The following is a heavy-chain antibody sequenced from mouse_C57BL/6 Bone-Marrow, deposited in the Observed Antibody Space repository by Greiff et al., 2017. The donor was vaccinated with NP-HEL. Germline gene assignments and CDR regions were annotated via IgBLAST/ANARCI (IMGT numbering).Heavy chain of an antibody. Sequence: QVQLQQSGTELVKPGASVKLSCKASGYTFTSYWMHWVKQRPGQGLEWIGNINPSNGGTNYNEKFKSKATLTVDKSSSTAYMQLSSLTSEDSAVYYCARSRGLGYYWYFDYWGQGTTLTVSS. J-gene: IGHJ2*01. D-gene: IGHD2-3*01. CDR3: ARSRGLGYYWYFDY. CDR1: GYTFTSYW. V-gene: IGHV1-53*01. CDR2: INPSNGGT.